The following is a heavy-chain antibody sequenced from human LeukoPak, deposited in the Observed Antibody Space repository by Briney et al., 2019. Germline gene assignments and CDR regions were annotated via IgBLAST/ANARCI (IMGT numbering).Heavy chain of an antibody. J-gene: IGHJ3*02. CDR3: ARVPTLYSGTRDAFDI. D-gene: IGHD1-26*01. V-gene: IGHV1-2*02. CDR1: GYTFTGYY. CDR2: INPNSGGT. Sequence: ASVKVSCKASGYTFTGYYMHWVRQAPGQGLEWMGWINPNSGGTNYAQKFQGRVTMTRDTSISTAYMELSSLRSEDTAVYYCARVPTLYSGTRDAFDIWGQGTMVTVSS.